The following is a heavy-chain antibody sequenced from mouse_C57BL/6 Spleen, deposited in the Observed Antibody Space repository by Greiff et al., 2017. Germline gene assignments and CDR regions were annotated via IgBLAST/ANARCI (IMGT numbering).Heavy chain of an antibody. D-gene: IGHD2-1*01. Sequence: QVQLKQSGPELVKPGASVKLSCKASGYTFTSYDINWVKQRPGQGLEWIGWIYPRDGSTKYNEKFKGKATLTVDTSSSTAYMELHSLTSEDSAVYFCARSEGNYGFAWFAYWGQGTLVTVSA. V-gene: IGHV1-85*01. CDR2: IYPRDGST. CDR3: ARSEGNYGFAWFAY. J-gene: IGHJ3*01. CDR1: GYTFTSYD.